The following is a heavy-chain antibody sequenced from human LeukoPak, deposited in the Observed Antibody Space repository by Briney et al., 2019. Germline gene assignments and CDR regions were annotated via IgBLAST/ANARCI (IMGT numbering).Heavy chain of an antibody. J-gene: IGHJ6*02. CDR1: GYTFTGYY. D-gene: IGHD3-16*01. CDR2: INPNSGGT. V-gene: IGHV1-2*02. CDR3: ATERLPYYYYYGMDV. Sequence: ASVKVSCKASGYTFTGYYMHWVRQAPGQGLEWMGWINPNSGGTNYAQKFQGRVTMTRDTSIGTAYMELSRLRSDDTAVYYCATERLPYYYYYGMDVWGQGTTVTVSS.